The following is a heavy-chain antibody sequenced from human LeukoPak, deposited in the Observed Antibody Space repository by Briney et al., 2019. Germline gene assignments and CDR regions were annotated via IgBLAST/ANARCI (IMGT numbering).Heavy chain of an antibody. CDR1: GYSFTSYW. CDR2: IYPGDSDA. Sequence: GESLKISCKGSGYSFTSYWIGWVRQMPGKGLEWMGIIYPGDSDARYSPSFQGQVTISADKSISTAYLQWSSLKASDTAMYYCARGEQADYGGKGDAFDIWGQGTMVTVSS. D-gene: IGHD4-23*01. J-gene: IGHJ3*02. V-gene: IGHV5-51*01. CDR3: ARGEQADYGGKGDAFDI.